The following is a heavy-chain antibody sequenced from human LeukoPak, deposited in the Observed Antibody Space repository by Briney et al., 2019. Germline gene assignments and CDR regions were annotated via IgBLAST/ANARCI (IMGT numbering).Heavy chain of an antibody. CDR1: RGSISSSNYY. Sequence: SETLSLTCTVSRGSISSSNYYWGWIRQAPGKGLEWIGSIYYSGSTYYNPSLKSRVTISVDTSKNQFSLKLSSVTAADTAVYYCAREVGQYSSGWLSSEFYFDYWGQGTLVTVSS. V-gene: IGHV4-39*07. CDR2: IYYSGST. CDR3: AREVGQYSSGWLSSEFYFDY. J-gene: IGHJ4*02. D-gene: IGHD6-19*01.